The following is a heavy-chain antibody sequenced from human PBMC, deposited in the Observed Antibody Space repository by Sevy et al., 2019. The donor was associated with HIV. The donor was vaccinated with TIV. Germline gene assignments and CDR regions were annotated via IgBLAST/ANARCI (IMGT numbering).Heavy chain of an antibody. Sequence: GGSLRLSCVASGFPFSSYEMNWVRQAPGKGLEWISYISSSGSNIYYSDSEKGRFTISRDNAKNSLYLQMNSLRAEDTALYYCARDLPPSATTVAHFDYWGQGTLVTVSS. CDR3: ARDLPPSATTVAHFDY. D-gene: IGHD4-17*01. J-gene: IGHJ4*02. CDR1: GFPFSSYE. CDR2: ISSSGSNI. V-gene: IGHV3-48*03.